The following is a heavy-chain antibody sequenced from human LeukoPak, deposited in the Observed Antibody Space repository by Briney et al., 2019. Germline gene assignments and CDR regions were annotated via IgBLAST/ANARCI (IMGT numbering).Heavy chain of an antibody. V-gene: IGHV1-24*01. CDR3: ATGELLGYSSSWYPISRFDP. CDR2: FDPEDGET. D-gene: IGHD6-13*01. Sequence: GASVKVSCKVSGYTLTELSMHWVRQAPGKGLEWMGGFDPEDGETIYAQKFQGRVTMTEDTSTDTAYMELSSLRSEDTAVYYCATGELLGYSSSWYPISRFDPWGQGTLVTVSS. CDR1: GYTLTELS. J-gene: IGHJ5*02.